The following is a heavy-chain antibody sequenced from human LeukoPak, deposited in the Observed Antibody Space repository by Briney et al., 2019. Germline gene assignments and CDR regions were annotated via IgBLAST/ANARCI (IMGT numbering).Heavy chain of an antibody. Sequence: SETLSLTCTVSGGSISSYYWSWIRQPPGKGLEWIGYIYYSGSTNYNPSLKSRVTISVDTSKNQFSLKLSSVTAADTAVYYCARRPHKLRAPGYYYMDVWGKGTTVTVSS. CDR1: GGSISSYY. J-gene: IGHJ6*03. D-gene: IGHD1-26*01. CDR2: IYYSGST. CDR3: ARRPHKLRAPGYYYMDV. V-gene: IGHV4-59*01.